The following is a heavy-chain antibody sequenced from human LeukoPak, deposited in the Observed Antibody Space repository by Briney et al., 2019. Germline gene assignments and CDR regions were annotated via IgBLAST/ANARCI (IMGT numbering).Heavy chain of an antibody. CDR1: GGSISSYY. D-gene: IGHD4-17*01. V-gene: IGHV4-59*01. J-gene: IGHJ3*02. CDR2: IYYSGST. CDR3: ARVTVTGDAFDI. Sequence: PSETLSLTCTVSGGSISSYYWSWIRQPPGKGLEWIGYIYYSGSTNYNPSLKSRVTISVDTSKNQFSLKLSSVTAADTAVYYCARVTVTGDAFDIWGHGTMVTVSS.